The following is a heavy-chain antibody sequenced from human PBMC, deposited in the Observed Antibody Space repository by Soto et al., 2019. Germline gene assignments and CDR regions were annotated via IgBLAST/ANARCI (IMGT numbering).Heavy chain of an antibody. CDR1: GYTFTSYA. V-gene: IGHV1-3*01. CDR3: ARDMGFGLSDY. D-gene: IGHD3-10*01. J-gene: IGHJ4*02. CDR2: IYAGNGNT. Sequence: QVQLVQSGAEVKKPGASVKVSCKASGYTFTSYAMHWVRQAPGQRLEWMGWIYAGNGNTKYSQKFQGRVTITRDTSASTAYMELSSLRSEDTAVYYCARDMGFGLSDYWGQGTLVTVSS.